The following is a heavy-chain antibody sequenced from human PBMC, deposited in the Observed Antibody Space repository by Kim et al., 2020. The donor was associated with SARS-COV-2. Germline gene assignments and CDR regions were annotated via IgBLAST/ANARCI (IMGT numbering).Heavy chain of an antibody. CDR3: ARADNWFDP. Sequence: NPNYARKLQGRVTMTTDTSTSTAYMELRSLRSDDTAVYYCARADNWFDPWGQGTLVTVSS. J-gene: IGHJ5*02. V-gene: IGHV1-18*01. CDR2: NP.